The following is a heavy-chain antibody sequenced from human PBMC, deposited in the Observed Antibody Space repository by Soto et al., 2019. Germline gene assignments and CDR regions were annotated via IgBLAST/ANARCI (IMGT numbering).Heavy chain of an antibody. CDR3: ARGVYYESRGYYFFF. J-gene: IGHJ4*02. V-gene: IGHV1-69*01. CDR1: GGTFSRYA. D-gene: IGHD3-22*01. Sequence: QVQLVQSGAEVKKPGSSVKVSCKASGGTFSRYALRWVRQAPGQGPEWMGGIVPMFGTANYAQKFQGRVTITADESTSTAYMQLSSLRSEDTAVYYCARGVYYESRGYYFFFWGQGTLVTVSS. CDR2: IVPMFGTA.